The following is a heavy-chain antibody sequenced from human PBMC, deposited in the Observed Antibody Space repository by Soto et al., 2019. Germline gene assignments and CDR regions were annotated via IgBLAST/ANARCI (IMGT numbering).Heavy chain of an antibody. CDR2: ISGSGTTL. Sequence: QVQLVESGGGLVKPGGSLRLSCAASGFTFGDYHMSWIRQAPGKGLEWVLYISGSGTTLYYADSVKGRFTISRDNARNSLYLQMTSLRAGDTAVYYCARDQDFFDYWGQGALVTVSS. V-gene: IGHV3-11*01. CDR1: GFTFGDYH. D-gene: IGHD3-3*01. CDR3: ARDQDFFDY. J-gene: IGHJ4*02.